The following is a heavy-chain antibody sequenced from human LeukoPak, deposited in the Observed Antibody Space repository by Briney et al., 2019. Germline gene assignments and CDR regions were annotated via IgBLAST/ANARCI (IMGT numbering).Heavy chain of an antibody. CDR3: ARAKWELLTGY. V-gene: IGHV3-7*05. J-gene: IGHJ4*02. CDR2: IKQDGSEK. D-gene: IGHD1-26*01. CDR1: GFTFSSYW. Sequence: GGSLRLSCAASGFTFSSYWMSWVRQAPGKGLEWVANIKQDGSEKYYVDSVKGRFTISRDNAKSSLYLQMNSLRAEDTAVYYCARAKWELLTGYWGQGTLVTVSS.